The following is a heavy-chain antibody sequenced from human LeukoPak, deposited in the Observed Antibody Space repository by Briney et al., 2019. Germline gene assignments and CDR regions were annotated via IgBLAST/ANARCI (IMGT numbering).Heavy chain of an antibody. J-gene: IGHJ6*03. CDR2: ITSGSSYI. D-gene: IGHD3-22*01. CDR3: ARVDSSGYFPTYYYYYMDV. CDR1: GFTFSSYN. Sequence: GGSLRLSCAASGFTFSSYNMNWARQAPGKGLEWVSSITSGSSYIYYADSVKGRFTISRDNAKNSLYLQMNSLRAEDTAMYYCARVDSSGYFPTYYYYYMDVWGKGTTVTVSS. V-gene: IGHV3-21*01.